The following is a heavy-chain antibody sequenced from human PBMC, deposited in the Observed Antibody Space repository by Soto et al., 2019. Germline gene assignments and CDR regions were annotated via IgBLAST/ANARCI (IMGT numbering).Heavy chain of an antibody. CDR1: GFTFRSCT. Sequence: EVHLVESGGDLVKPGGSLRLSCAVSGFTFRSCTMNWVRQAPGKGLEWVSSISPSSGHIYYADSVKGRFTISRDNAKNSLFLQMNSLRGEDTAVYYCSGCSGGACHKNYGMDVWGQGTTVTVSS. D-gene: IGHD2-15*01. CDR3: SGCSGGACHKNYGMDV. V-gene: IGHV3-21*06. CDR2: ISPSSGHI. J-gene: IGHJ6*02.